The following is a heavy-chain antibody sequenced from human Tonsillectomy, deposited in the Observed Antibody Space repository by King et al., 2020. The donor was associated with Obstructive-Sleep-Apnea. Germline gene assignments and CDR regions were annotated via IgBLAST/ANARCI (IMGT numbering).Heavy chain of an antibody. CDR2: ISSWCSYI. CDR1: GFTFISYS. CDR3: AREAPGAY. V-gene: IGHV3-21*01. J-gene: IGHJ4*02. Sequence: VQLVESGGGLVKPGGSLILSCAASGFTFISYSMNWVRQAPGKGLEWVASISSWCSYIYYADSVKGRFTISRDKAKNSLYLQMNRLRAEDTAVYYCAREAPGAYWGQGTLVTVSS. D-gene: IGHD3-10*01.